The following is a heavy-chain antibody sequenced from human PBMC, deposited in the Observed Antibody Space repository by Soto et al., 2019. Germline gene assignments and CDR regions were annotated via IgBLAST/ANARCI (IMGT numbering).Heavy chain of an antibody. CDR2: ISVSSTYA. V-gene: IGHV3-11*05. D-gene: IGHD3-10*01. CDR3: ARGVRYYSSEKPANFDY. Sequence: QVQLLESGGGLVKPGGSLRLSCAASGFTFSDYYMSWIRQAPGKGLECVAYISVSSTYANYADSVEGRFTISRDNAKNFLFLQMNSLRAEDTAVYYCARGVRYYSSEKPANFDYWGQGALVTVSS. CDR1: GFTFSDYY. J-gene: IGHJ4*02.